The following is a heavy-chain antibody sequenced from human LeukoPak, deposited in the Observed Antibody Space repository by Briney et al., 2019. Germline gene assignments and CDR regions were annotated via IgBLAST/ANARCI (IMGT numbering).Heavy chain of an antibody. CDR3: AKSDYYDSSGYLRD. CDR2: ISGSGGST. V-gene: IGHV3-23*01. CDR1: GFTFSSYA. D-gene: IGHD3-22*01. Sequence: GSLRLSCAASGFTFSSYAMNWVRQAPGKGLEWVSAISGSGGSTYYADSVKGRFTISRDNSKNTLYLQMNSLRAEDTALYYCAKSDYYDSSGYLRDWGQGTLVTVSS. J-gene: IGHJ4*02.